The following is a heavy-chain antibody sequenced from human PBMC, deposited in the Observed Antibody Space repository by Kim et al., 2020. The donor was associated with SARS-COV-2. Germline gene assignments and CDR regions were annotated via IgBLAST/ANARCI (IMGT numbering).Heavy chain of an antibody. D-gene: IGHD4-17*01. Sequence: ASVKVSCKASGYTFTSYYMHWVRQAPGQGLEWMGIINPSGGSTSYAQKFQGRVTMTRDTSTSTVYMELSSLRSEDTAVYYCARWGLRWTGGWGQVGDKFDYWGQGTLVTVSS. CDR2: INPSGGST. J-gene: IGHJ4*02. CDR1: GYTFTSYY. CDR3: ARWGLRWTGGWGQVGDKFDY. V-gene: IGHV1-46*01.